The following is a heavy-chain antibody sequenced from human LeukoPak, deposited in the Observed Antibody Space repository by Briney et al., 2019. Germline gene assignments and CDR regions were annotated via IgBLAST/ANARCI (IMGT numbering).Heavy chain of an antibody. Sequence: PGGSLRLSCAASGFTFSSYWMSWMRQAPGKGLEWVSGISWNSGSIGYADSVKGRFTISRDNAKNSLYLQMNSLRAEDTALYYCAKGGWFGESTHDYYFDYWGQGTLVTVSS. CDR1: GFTFSSYW. D-gene: IGHD3-10*01. CDR2: ISWNSGSI. CDR3: AKGGWFGESTHDYYFDY. V-gene: IGHV3-9*01. J-gene: IGHJ4*02.